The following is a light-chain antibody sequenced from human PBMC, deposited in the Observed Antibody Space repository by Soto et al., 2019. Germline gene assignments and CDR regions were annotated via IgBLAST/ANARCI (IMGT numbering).Light chain of an antibody. V-gene: IGLV2-23*03. CDR3: CSYAGTGTFV. CDR2: DGS. J-gene: IGLJ3*02. Sequence: QSALTQPASVSGSPGQSITISCTGTSSDVGNYNLVSLYQQHRGGTPKLMIYDGSRRPSGVSNRFSGALFGGTGSLTISGLQAEDEADYYCCSYAGTGTFVFGGGTKLTVL. CDR1: SSDVGNYNL.